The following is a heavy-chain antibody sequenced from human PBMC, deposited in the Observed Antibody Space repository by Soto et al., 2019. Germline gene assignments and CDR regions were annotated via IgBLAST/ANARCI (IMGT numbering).Heavy chain of an antibody. V-gene: IGHV1-8*01. Sequence: QVQLVQSVAEVKKPGASVKVSCKASGYTFSSHDINWVRQAPGQGFEWMGWMNPRSGNPGHAQRFQGRLTMTRNTCRSTASMDLRTLXSGDSPFYYCTRATGETHYSLDTWGQGTLVTVSS. D-gene: IGHD7-27*01. CDR1: GYTFSSHD. J-gene: IGHJ5*02. CDR2: MNPRSGNP. CDR3: TRATGETHYSLDT.